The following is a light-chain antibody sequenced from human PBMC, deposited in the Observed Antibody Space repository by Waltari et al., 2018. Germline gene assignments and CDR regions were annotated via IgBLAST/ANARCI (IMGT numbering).Light chain of an antibody. CDR3: LQYNGEPRT. Sequence: DIQMTQSPSTLSASVGYRVTITCRASQKINTWLAWHQQKPGKAPKLLIYKASSLESGVPSRFSGSGSGTEFTLTISSLQPDDFATYYCLQYNGEPRTFGQGTKVEVK. J-gene: IGKJ1*01. V-gene: IGKV1-5*03. CDR2: KAS. CDR1: QKINTW.